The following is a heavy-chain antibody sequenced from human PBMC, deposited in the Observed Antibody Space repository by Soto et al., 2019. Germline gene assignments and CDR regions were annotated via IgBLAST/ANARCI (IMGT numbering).Heavy chain of an antibody. J-gene: IGHJ6*02. Sequence: PGGSLRLSCAASGFTFSSYGMHWVRQAPGKWLEWVAVISYDGSNKYYADSVKGRFTISRDNSKNTLYLQMNSLRAEDTAVYYCAKDVVVGATTGLGDYYYYYGMDVWGQGXTVTV. V-gene: IGHV3-30*18. CDR3: AKDVVVGATTGLGDYYYYYGMDV. CDR2: ISYDGSNK. CDR1: GFTFSSYG. D-gene: IGHD1-26*01.